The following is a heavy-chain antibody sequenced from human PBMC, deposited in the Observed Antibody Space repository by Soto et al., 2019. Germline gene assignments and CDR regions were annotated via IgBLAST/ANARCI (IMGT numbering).Heavy chain of an antibody. Sequence: QVQLQESGPGLVKPSQTLSLTCTVSGGSISSGGYYWSWIRQHPGKGLEWIGYIYYSGSTYYNPSSKSRLTISVDTSKHQFSLQRSSVTAADTAVYYCASVRLGYCSSSSSRKWNYVGYFDHWGQGTLGTVSS. CDR2: IYYSGST. CDR3: ASVRLGYCSSSSSRKWNYVGYFDH. CDR1: GGSISSGGYY. V-gene: IGHV4-31*03. D-gene: IGHD2-2*01. J-gene: IGHJ4*02.